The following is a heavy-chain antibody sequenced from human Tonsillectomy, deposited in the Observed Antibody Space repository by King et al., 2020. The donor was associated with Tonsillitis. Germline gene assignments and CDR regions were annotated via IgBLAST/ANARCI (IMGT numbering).Heavy chain of an antibody. CDR2: ISSYNGNT. V-gene: IGHV1-18*01. J-gene: IGHJ4*02. D-gene: IGHD5-24*01. Sequence: LQLVQSGGEVKKPGASVKVSCQASGYTFTSYHISWVRQAPGQGLEWMGWISSYNGNTNYAQKLQGRVTMTTDTSTSTAYMELRSLRSDDTAVYYCARVGDGYNPERIPDYWGQGTLVRVSS. CDR3: ARVGDGYNPERIPDY. CDR1: GYTFTSYH.